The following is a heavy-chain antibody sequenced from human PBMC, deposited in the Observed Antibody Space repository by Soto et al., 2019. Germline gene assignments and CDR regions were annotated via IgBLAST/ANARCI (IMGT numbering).Heavy chain of an antibody. CDR3: AKGSGSSPDFDY. J-gene: IGHJ4*02. Sequence: PGGSLRLSYAASGFTFSSYAMSWVRQAPGKGLEWVSAISGSGGSTYYADSVKGRFTISRDNSKNTLYLQMNSLRAEDTAVYYCAKGSGSSPDFDYWGQGTLVTVSS. V-gene: IGHV3-23*01. CDR2: ISGSGGST. CDR1: GFTFSSYA. D-gene: IGHD6-13*01.